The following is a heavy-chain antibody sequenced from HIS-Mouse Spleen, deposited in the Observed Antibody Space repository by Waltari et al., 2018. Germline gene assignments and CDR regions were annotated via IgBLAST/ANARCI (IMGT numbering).Heavy chain of an antibody. Sequence: QLQLQESCPGLVTPSEILPLNCTVSGGSISSSRYYGGWIRQPPGKGLAWIGSIYYSGSTSYNPSLKSRVTISVDTSKNQFSLKLSSVTAADTAVYYCAREIPYSSSWYDWYFDLWGRGTLVTVSS. D-gene: IGHD6-13*01. CDR2: IYYSGST. CDR3: AREIPYSSSWYDWYFDL. CDR1: GGSISSSRYY. J-gene: IGHJ2*01. V-gene: IGHV4-39*07.